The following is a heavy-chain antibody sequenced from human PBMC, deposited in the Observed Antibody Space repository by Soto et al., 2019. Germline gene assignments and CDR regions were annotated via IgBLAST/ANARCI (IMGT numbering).Heavy chain of an antibody. D-gene: IGHD3-3*01. CDR1: GGSISSSSYY. CDR2: IYYSGST. CDR3: ARRGYYDFWSGYYTLSYFDY. V-gene: IGHV4-39*01. J-gene: IGHJ4*02. Sequence: SETLSLTCTVSGGSISSSSYYWGWIRQPPGKGREWSGSIYYSGSTYYNPAHKSRVTISVDTSKNQFSLKLSSVTAADTAVYYCARRGYYDFWSGYYTLSYFDYWGQGTLVTVSS.